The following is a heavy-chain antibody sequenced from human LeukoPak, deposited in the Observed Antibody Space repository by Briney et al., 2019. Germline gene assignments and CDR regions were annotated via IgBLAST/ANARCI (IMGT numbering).Heavy chain of an antibody. V-gene: IGHV3-23*01. CDR2: ITGSGGIT. J-gene: IGHJ4*02. CDR1: GFTFSNYA. Sequence: SGGSLRLSCVASGFTFSNYAMSWVRQAPGKGLEWVLAITGSGGITYYADSVKGRFTISRDNSKNTLYLQMNSLRAEDTAVYYCAKWGDYDVLTGYYDPDYWGQGTLVTVSS. CDR3: AKWGDYDVLTGYYDPDY. D-gene: IGHD3-9*01.